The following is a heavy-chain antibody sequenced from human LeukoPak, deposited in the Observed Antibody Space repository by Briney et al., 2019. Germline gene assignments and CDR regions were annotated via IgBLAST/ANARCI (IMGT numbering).Heavy chain of an antibody. D-gene: IGHD1-26*01. CDR3: ARRGAYYGNFDY. CDR2: IYYSGST. V-gene: IGHV4-38-2*01. CDR1: DYSISSAYY. Sequence: PSETLSLTCAVSDYSISSAYYWGWIRQPPGKGLEWIGYIYYSGSTNYNPSLKSRVTISVDTSKNQFSLKLSSVTAADTAVYYCARRGAYYGNFDYWGQGTLVTVSS. J-gene: IGHJ4*02.